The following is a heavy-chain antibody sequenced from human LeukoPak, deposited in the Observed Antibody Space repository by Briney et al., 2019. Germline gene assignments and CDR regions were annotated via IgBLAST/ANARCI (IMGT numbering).Heavy chain of an antibody. Sequence: GGSLRLSCAASGFNFNVYSMNWVRQAPGKGLEWISYITGNTATIYYADSVKGRFTTSRDNAKNSLDLQMNSLRVEDTAVYYCARSTDWYADYWGQGTLVTVSS. V-gene: IGHV3-48*01. CDR3: ARSTDWYADY. J-gene: IGHJ4*02. D-gene: IGHD3-9*01. CDR2: ITGNTATI. CDR1: GFNFNVYS.